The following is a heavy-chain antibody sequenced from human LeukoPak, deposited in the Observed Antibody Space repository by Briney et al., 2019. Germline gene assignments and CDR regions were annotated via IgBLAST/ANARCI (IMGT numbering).Heavy chain of an antibody. CDR1: GYTFTSYD. CDR2: ISAYNGNT. J-gene: IGHJ4*02. V-gene: IGHV1-18*01. D-gene: IGHD6-13*01. Sequence: TSVKVSCKASGYTFTSYDISWVRQAPGQGLEWMGWISAYNGNTNYAQKLQGRVTMTTDTSTSTAYMELRSLRSDDTAVYYCARDPGYSSSWYRQGLDYWGQGTLVTVSS. CDR3: ARDPGYSSSWYRQGLDY.